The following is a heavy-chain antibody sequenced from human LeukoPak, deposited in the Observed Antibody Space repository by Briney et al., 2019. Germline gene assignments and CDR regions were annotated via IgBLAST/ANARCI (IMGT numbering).Heavy chain of an antibody. CDR1: GFTFSSYA. CDR2: ISSSSSTI. CDR3: ARDGVVTLEY. D-gene: IGHD4-23*01. J-gene: IGHJ4*02. Sequence: GGSLRLSCAASGFTFSSYAMSWVRQAPGKGLEWVSYISSSSSTIYYADSVKGRFTISRDNAKNSLYLQMNSLRAEDTAVYYCARDGVVTLEYWGQGTLVTVSS. V-gene: IGHV3-48*04.